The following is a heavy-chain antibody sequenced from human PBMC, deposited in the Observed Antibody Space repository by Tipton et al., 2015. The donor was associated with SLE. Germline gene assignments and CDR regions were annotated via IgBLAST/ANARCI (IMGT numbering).Heavy chain of an antibody. CDR3: AVYSSSWGSFDY. CDR2: IYYSGST. CDR1: GGSISSSSYY. Sequence: TLSLTCTVSGGSISSSSYYWGWIRQPPGKGLEWIGYIYYSGSTNYNPSLKSRVTISVDTSKNQFSLKLSSVTAADTAVYYCAVYSSSWGSFDYWGQGTLVTVSS. D-gene: IGHD6-6*01. V-gene: IGHV4-61*05. J-gene: IGHJ4*02.